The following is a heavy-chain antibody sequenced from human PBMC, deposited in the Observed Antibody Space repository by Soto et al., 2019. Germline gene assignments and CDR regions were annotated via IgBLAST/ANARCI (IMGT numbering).Heavy chain of an antibody. D-gene: IGHD3-10*01. CDR2: IYSAGST. CDR3: ARVSYYGSGSYYNAYYYYGMDV. CDR1: GFTVSSNY. V-gene: IGHV3-53*02. Sequence: EVQLVETGGGLIQPGGSLRLSCAASGFTVSSNYRSWVRQAPGKGLEWVSVIYSAGSTYYADSVKGRFTISRDNSKNTFYLQMNRLPGEDTAVYYCARVSYYGSGSYYNAYYYYGMDVWGQGTTVTLSS. J-gene: IGHJ6*02.